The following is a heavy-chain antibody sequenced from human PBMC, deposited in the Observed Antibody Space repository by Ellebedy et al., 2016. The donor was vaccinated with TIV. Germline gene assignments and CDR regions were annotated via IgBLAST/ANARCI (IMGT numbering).Heavy chain of an antibody. CDR1: GFTFSTYD. CDR2: IGTVDDT. Sequence: GGSLRLXXVASGFTFSTYDMHWVRQGRGKGLEWVSSIGTVDDTYHAGSVKGRFTISRENAKNSLYLQMNSLTAGDTAVYYCARSTPDYWGQGTLVTVSS. J-gene: IGHJ4*02. CDR3: ARSTPDY. V-gene: IGHV3-13*01.